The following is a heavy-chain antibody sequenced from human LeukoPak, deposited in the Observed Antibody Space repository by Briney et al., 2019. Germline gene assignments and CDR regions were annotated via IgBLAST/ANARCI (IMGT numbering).Heavy chain of an antibody. Sequence: GGSLRLSCAASGFTFSSYAMSWVRQAPGKGLEWVSSISSSSSYIYYADSVKGRFTISRDNAKNSLYLQMNSLRAEDTAVYYCARDSANYYDSSGYPPDYWGQGTLVTVSS. CDR1: GFTFSSYA. J-gene: IGHJ4*02. D-gene: IGHD3-22*01. CDR2: ISSSSSYI. CDR3: ARDSANYYDSSGYPPDY. V-gene: IGHV3-21*01.